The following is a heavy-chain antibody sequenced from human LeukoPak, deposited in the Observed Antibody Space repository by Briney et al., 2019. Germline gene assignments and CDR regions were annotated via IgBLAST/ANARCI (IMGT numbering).Heavy chain of an antibody. CDR3: AKKLVWFGEITYYFDY. CDR2: ISGSGGST. Sequence: HPGGSLRLSCAASGFTFSSYAMSWVRQAPGKGLEWVSAISGSGGSTYYADSVKVRFTISRDNSKNTLYLQMNSLRAEDTAVYYCAKKLVWFGEITYYFDYWGQGTLVTVSS. J-gene: IGHJ4*02. CDR1: GFTFSSYA. D-gene: IGHD3-10*01. V-gene: IGHV3-23*01.